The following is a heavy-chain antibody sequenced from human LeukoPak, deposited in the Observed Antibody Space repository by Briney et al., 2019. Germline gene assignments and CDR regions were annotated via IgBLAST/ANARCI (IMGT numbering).Heavy chain of an antibody. V-gene: IGHV4-61*01. D-gene: IGHD3-9*01. CDR3: ASTDYDILTGLYYYYGMDV. Sequence: PSEILSLTCTVSGGSVSSGSYYWSWIRQPPGKGLEWIGYIYYSGSTNYNPSLKSRVTISVDTSKNQFSLKLSSVTAADTAVYYCASTDYDILTGLYYYYGMDVWGQGTTVTVSS. CDR1: GGSVSSGSYY. CDR2: IYYSGST. J-gene: IGHJ6*02.